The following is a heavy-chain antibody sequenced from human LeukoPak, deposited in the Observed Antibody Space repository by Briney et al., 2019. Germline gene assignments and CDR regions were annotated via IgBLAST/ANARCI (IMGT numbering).Heavy chain of an antibody. J-gene: IGHJ4*02. D-gene: IGHD3-10*02. CDR1: GFTFSSYG. Sequence: PGGSLRLSCAASGFTFSSYGMHWVRQAPGKGLEWVAVIWYDGSNKYYADSLKGRFTISRDNSKNTLYLQMNSLRAEDTAVFYCARESGAAKIGQMLNYWGQGTLVTVSS. V-gene: IGHV3-33*01. CDR2: IWYDGSNK. CDR3: ARESGAAKIGQMLNY.